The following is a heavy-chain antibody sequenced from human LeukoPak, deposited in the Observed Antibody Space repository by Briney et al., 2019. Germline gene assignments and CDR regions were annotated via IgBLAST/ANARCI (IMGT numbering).Heavy chain of an antibody. CDR2: FYSGGST. CDR1: GVTVSTNY. J-gene: IGHJ4*02. D-gene: IGHD4-17*01. V-gene: IGHV3-53*05. Sequence: PVGSPRLSCAASGVTVSTNYMGWVRQAPGKGLEWVSIFYSGGSTYYADSVKGRFSISRDSSRNTLNLQMDSLRAEDTAVYYCATKTRHDYGDYLSYWGQGTLVTVSS. CDR3: ATKTRHDYGDYLSY.